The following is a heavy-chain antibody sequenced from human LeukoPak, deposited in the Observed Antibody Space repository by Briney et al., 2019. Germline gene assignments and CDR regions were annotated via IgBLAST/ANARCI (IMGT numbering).Heavy chain of an antibody. Sequence: GGSLRLSCAASGFTFSNGMHWVRQAPGKGLEWVAVISYDGSMKYYADSVKGRFTISRDNSKNTLFLQMNSLRAEDTAVYYCAKDRSGEFSDFDYWGQGTLVTVSS. J-gene: IGHJ4*02. CDR2: ISYDGSMK. D-gene: IGHD7-27*01. CDR1: GFTFSNG. CDR3: AKDRSGEFSDFDY. V-gene: IGHV3-30*18.